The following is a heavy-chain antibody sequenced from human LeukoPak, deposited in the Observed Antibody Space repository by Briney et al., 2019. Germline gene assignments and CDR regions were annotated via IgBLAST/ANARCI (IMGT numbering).Heavy chain of an antibody. CDR1: GYTLTELS. CDR2: FDPEDGET. D-gene: IGHD6-19*01. CDR3: ATVGQWLANFDY. J-gene: IGHJ4*02. V-gene: IGHV1-24*01. Sequence: ASVKVSCKVSGYTLTELSMHWVRQAPGKGLEWMGGFDPEDGETIYAQKFQGRVTMTEDTSTDTAYMELSSLRSEDTAVYYCATVGQWLANFDYWGQGTLVTVSS.